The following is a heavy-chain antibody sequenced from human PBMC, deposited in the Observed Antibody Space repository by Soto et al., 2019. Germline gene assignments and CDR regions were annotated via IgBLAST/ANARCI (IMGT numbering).Heavy chain of an antibody. J-gene: IGHJ6*02. V-gene: IGHV3-30*18. CDR2: ISYDGSNK. CDR1: GFTFSSYG. CDR3: AKDNDGSYYYYYGMDV. Sequence: QVQLVESGGGVVQPGRSPRLSCAASGFTFSSYGMHWVRQAPGKGLEWVAVISYDGSNKYYADSVKGRFTISRDNSKNTLYLQMNSLRAEDTAVYYCAKDNDGSYYYYYGMDVWGQGTTVTVSS. D-gene: IGHD1-26*01.